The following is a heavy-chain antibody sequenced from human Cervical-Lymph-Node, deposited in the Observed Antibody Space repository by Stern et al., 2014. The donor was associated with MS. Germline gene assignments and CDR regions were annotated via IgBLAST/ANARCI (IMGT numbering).Heavy chain of an antibody. V-gene: IGHV4-31*03. J-gene: IGHJ6*02. Sequence: VQLVESGPGLVQPSQTLSLTCTVSGGSIRRDNYYWTWIRQHPGKGLEWIGHFYYRGTPYYNPLLKSRVSLTIHKSQHLFLLWLSSVTAADTAVYYCARDHFTTSLDVWGQGTTVTVS. CDR1: GGSIRRDNYY. D-gene: IGHD2-2*01. CDR3: ARDHFTTSLDV. CDR2: FYYRGTP.